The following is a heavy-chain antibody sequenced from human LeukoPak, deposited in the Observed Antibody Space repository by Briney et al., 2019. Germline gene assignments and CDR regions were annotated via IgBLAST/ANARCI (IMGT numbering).Heavy chain of an antibody. V-gene: IGHV4-59*01. Sequence: SETLSLTCTVSGGSISSYYWSWIRQPPGKGLEWIGYIYYSGSTNYNPSLKSRVTISVDTSKNRFSLKLSSVTAADTAVYYCARHGGIEAFDIWGQGTMVTVSS. CDR1: GGSISSYY. J-gene: IGHJ3*02. CDR2: IYYSGST. CDR3: ARHGGIEAFDI. D-gene: IGHD3-16*01.